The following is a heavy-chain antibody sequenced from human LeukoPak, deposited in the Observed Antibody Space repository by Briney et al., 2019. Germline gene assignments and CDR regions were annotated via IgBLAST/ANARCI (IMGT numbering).Heavy chain of an antibody. J-gene: IGHJ5*02. CDR3: AKDRAVVTTNWFDP. D-gene: IGHD3-22*01. CDR2: IRYDGSNK. V-gene: IGHV3-30*02. Sequence: IRYDGSNKYYADSLKGRFTISRDNSKNTLYLQMNSLRAEDTAVYYCAKDRAVVTTNWFDPWGQGTLVTVSS.